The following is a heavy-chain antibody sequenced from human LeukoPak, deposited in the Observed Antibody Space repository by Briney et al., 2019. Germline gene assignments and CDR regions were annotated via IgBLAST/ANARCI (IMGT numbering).Heavy chain of an antibody. CDR2: IYSAGTT. CDR1: GFTVSNNY. J-gene: IGHJ4*02. D-gene: IGHD2-15*01. CDR3: AREYWGYDY. Sequence: KPGGSLRLSCAASGFTVSNNYMSWVRQAPGKGLEWVSVIYSAGTTYYADSVKGRFTISRDNAKNTLYLQMNSLRAEDTAVYYCAREYWGYDYWGQGTLVTVSS. V-gene: IGHV3-53*01.